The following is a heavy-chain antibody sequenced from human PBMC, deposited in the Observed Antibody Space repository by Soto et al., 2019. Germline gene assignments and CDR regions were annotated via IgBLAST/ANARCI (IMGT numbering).Heavy chain of an antibody. CDR1: VSSVERSH. J-gene: IGHJ6*03. CDR2: ISGTVGNT. CDR3: AILSKGAPFNY. D-gene: IGHD3-16*02. Sequence: SGGSVRICCEASVSSVERSHMFWVLQAPGKGLQWVSSISGTVGNTYYAESVKGRFTISRDTSKNTVYLQMNSLRAEDTAIYYCAILSKGAPFNY. V-gene: IGHV3-23*01.